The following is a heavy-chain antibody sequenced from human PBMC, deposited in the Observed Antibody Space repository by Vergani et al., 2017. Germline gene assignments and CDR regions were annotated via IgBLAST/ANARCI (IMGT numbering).Heavy chain of an antibody. V-gene: IGHV4-31*11. CDR2: IFYSGTT. CDR1: GASISSGDHC. J-gene: IGHJ6*03. CDR3: ARVDTQVPATSHFYYMDV. Sequence: QVQLQESGPGLVKPPGTLSLTCAVSGASISSGDHCWTWIRQRPGKGLEWIGYIFYSGTTYDNPSLRSRLTISVDTSQNQFSLKLRSVTAADTAVYYCARVDTQVPATSHFYYMDVWGKGTTVVVSS. D-gene: IGHD6-25*01.